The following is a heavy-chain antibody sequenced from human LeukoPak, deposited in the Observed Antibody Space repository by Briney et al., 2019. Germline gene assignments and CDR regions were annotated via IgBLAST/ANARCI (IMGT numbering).Heavy chain of an antibody. Sequence: GGSLRLSCAASGFTFSSYGMHWVRQAPGKGLEWVAVIWYDGSNKYYADSVKGRFTISRDNSKNTLYPQMNSLRAEDTAMYYCAKQHYYDSSGYYPPGDWGQGTLVTVSS. J-gene: IGHJ4*02. CDR1: GFTFSSYG. CDR3: AKQHYYDSSGYYPPGD. V-gene: IGHV3-33*06. D-gene: IGHD3-22*01. CDR2: IWYDGSNK.